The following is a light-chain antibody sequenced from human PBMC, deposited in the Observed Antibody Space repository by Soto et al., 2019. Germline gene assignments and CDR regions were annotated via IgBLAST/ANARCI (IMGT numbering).Light chain of an antibody. V-gene: IGLV2-14*03. Sequence: QSALTQPASVSGSPGQSIAISGTGTSSDIGAYAYVSCYQQHPGKIPKLIVFDVNYRPSGVSSRFSGSKSGNTASLTISGLQAEDEADYYCGSYARSNSVIFGGGTKLTVL. CDR1: SSDIGAYAY. J-gene: IGLJ2*01. CDR3: GSYARSNSVI. CDR2: DVN.